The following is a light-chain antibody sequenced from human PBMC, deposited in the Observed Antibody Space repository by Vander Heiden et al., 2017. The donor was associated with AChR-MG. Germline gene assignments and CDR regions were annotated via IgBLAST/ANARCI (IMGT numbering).Light chain of an antibody. CDR2: GAS. V-gene: IGKV3-20*01. CDR3: QQYGTSLFT. J-gene: IGKJ5*01. Sequence: IALTQSPGTLSLSPGERATLSCRASQSVSASYLAWYQQKPGQAPRLLIYGASNRATGIPDRFSGSGSGTDFTLTISGLEPEDFAFDYCQQYGTSLFTFGQGTRLEIK. CDR1: QSVSASY.